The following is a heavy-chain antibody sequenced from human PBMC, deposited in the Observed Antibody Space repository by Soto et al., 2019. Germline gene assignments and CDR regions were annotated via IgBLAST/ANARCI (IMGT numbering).Heavy chain of an antibody. CDR2: ISSNGGST. J-gene: IGHJ3*02. CDR1: GFTFSSYA. V-gene: IGHV3-64*01. CDR3: ARATGYYDFWSGPSGAFDI. Sequence: GGSLRLSCAASGFTFSSYAMHWVRQAPGKGLEYVSAISSNGGSTYYANSVKGRFTISRDNSKNTLYLQMGSLRAEDMAVYYYARATGYYDFWSGPSGAFDIWGQGTMVTVSS. D-gene: IGHD3-3*01.